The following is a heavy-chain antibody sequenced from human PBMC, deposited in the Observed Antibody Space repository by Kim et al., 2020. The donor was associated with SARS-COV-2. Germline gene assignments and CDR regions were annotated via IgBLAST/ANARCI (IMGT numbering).Heavy chain of an antibody. D-gene: IGHD6-13*01. V-gene: IGHV3-73*01. CDR1: GFTFSGPA. Sequence: GGSLRLSCAASGFTFSGPAMHWVRQASGKGLEYVGVISSNGDSYAKAYAVSGKGRITIASDDSKNTAHMQMISLKTEDTAVYSCVCAWYLYYYGMAVWC. CDR2: ISSNGDSYAK. CDR3: VCAWYLYYYGMAV. J-gene: IGHJ6*02.